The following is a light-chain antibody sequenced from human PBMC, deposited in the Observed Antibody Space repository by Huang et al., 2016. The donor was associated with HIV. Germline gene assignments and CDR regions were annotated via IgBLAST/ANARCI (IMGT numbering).Light chain of an antibody. J-gene: IGKJ2*01. CDR2: AAS. V-gene: IGKV1D-12*01. CDR3: QQANSVPYT. Sequence: DIQMTQSPSSVSASVGDRVTIPCRASQGISSWLAWYQQNPGKAPKLLIYAASSLQTGVPSRFSGNGSGTHVTLTISSLQPEEFATYFCQQANSVPYTFGQGTKLEIK. CDR1: QGISSW.